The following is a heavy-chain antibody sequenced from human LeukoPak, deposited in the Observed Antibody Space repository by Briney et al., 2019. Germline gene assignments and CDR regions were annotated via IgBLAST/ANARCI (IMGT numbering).Heavy chain of an antibody. V-gene: IGHV1-2*02. CDR3: ARVVRGYGYTYYYYMDV. CDR1: GYTFTGYY. Sequence: ASVKVSCKASGYTFTGYYMHWVRQAPGQGLEWMGWINPNSGGTNYAQKFQGRVTMTRDTSISTAYMELSRLRSDDTAVYHCARVVRGYGYTYYYYMDVWGKGTTVTISS. CDR2: INPNSGGT. D-gene: IGHD5-18*01. J-gene: IGHJ6*03.